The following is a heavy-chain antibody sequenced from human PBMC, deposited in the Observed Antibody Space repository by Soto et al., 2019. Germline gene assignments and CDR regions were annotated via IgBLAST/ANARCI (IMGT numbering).Heavy chain of an antibody. J-gene: IGHJ6*02. CDR2: IYTSGST. CDR3: ARDPYYDFWSGYVPTGMDV. CDR1: GGSISSYY. V-gene: IGHV4-4*07. D-gene: IGHD3-3*01. Sequence: XETLSLTCTVSGGSISSYYWSWIRQPAGKGLEWIGRIYTSGSTNYNPSLKSRVTMSVDTSKNQFSLKLSSVTAADTAVYYCARDPYYDFWSGYVPTGMDVWGQGTTVTVSS.